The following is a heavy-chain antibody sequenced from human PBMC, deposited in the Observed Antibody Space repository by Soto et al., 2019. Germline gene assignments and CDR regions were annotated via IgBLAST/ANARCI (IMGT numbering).Heavy chain of an antibody. D-gene: IGHD3-22*01. J-gene: IGHJ6*02. CDR3: ARDWATRGYYYDSSGIGGYYYYYGMDV. CDR2: IYYSGST. Sequence: QVQLQESGPGLVKPSETLSLTCTVSGGSISSYYWSWIRQPPGKGLEWIGYIYYSGSTNYNPSLKSRVTISVDTSKNQFSLKLSSVTAADTAVYYCARDWATRGYYYDSSGIGGYYYYYGMDVWGQGTTVTVSS. V-gene: IGHV4-59*01. CDR1: GGSISSYY.